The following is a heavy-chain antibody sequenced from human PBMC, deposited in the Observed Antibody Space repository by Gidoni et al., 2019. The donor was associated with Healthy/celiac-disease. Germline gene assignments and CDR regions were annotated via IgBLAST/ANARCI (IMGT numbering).Heavy chain of an antibody. Sequence: QVQLQESGPGLVKPSQTLSLTCTVSGGSISSGSYYWSWIRQPAGKGLEWIGRIYTSGSTNYNPSLKSRVTISVDTSKNQFSLKLSSVTAADTAVYYCARAQTQWELRHFDYWGQGTLVTVSS. D-gene: IGHD1-26*01. CDR3: ARAQTQWELRHFDY. CDR1: GGSISSGSYY. V-gene: IGHV4-61*02. CDR2: IYTSGST. J-gene: IGHJ4*02.